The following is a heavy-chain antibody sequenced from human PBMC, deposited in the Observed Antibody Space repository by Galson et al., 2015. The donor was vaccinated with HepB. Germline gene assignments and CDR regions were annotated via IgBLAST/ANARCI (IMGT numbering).Heavy chain of an antibody. D-gene: IGHD6-13*01. V-gene: IGHV1-69*13. CDR1: GGTFSSYA. J-gene: IGHJ6*02. CDR3: ARAQQQYGGMDV. CDR2: IIPIFGTA. Sequence: SVKVSCKASGGTFSSYAISWVRQAPGQGLEWMGGIIPIFGTANYAQKFQGRVTITADESTSTAYMELSSLRSEDTAVYYCARAQQQYGGMDVWGQGTTVTVSS.